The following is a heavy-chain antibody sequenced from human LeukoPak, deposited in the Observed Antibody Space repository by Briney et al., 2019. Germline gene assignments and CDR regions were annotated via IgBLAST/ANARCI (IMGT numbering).Heavy chain of an antibody. J-gene: IGHJ3*02. CDR3: ASPTYYYDSSGPHGAFDI. CDR1: GYTFTGYY. CDR2: INPNSGGT. V-gene: IGHV1-2*06. Sequence: ASAKVSCKASGYTFTGYYMHWVRQAPGQGLEWMGRINPNSGGTNYAQKFQGRVTMTRDTSTSTAYMELSRLRSDDTAVYYCASPTYYYDSSGPHGAFDIWGQGTMVTVSS. D-gene: IGHD3-22*01.